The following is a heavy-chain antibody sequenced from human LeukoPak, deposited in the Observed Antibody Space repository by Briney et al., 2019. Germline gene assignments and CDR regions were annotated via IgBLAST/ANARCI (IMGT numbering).Heavy chain of an antibody. J-gene: IGHJ4*02. D-gene: IGHD1-26*01. CDR3: ARHQDVGAIAFDY. Sequence: SETLSLTCTVSGDSYYWSWIRQRPGKGLEWIGYIYYSGSTTYNPSLKSRVTISVDTSKKQLSLKLSSVTAADTAVYYCARHQDVGAIAFDYWGQGTLVTVSS. CDR2: IYYSGST. V-gene: IGHV4-59*08. CDR1: GDSYY.